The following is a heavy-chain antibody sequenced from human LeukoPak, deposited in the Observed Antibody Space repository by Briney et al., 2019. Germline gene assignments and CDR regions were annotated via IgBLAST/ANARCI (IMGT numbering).Heavy chain of an antibody. D-gene: IGHD4-17*01. CDR1: GGSISSYY. CDR3: ARGGYGDYTFDY. V-gene: IGHV4-59*01. CDR2: IYYSGST. Sequence: PSETLSLTCTVSGGSISSYYWSWIRQPPGKGLEWIGYIYYSGSTNYNPSLKSRVTISVDTSKNQFSLKLSSVTAADTAVYYCARGGYGDYTFDYWGQGTLVTVSS. J-gene: IGHJ4*02.